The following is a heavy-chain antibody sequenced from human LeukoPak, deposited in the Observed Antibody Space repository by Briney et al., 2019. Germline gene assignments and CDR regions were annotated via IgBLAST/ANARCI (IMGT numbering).Heavy chain of an antibody. J-gene: IGHJ5*02. CDR2: IYYSGST. CDR3: ARAYDYVWGSNRSENWFDP. Sequence: PSETLSLTCTVSGGSLSSYYWSWVRQPPGKGLEWNGDIYYSGSTNYNPSLKSRVTISVDTSKNQFSLKLSSVTAADTAVYYCARAYDYVWGSNRSENWFDPWGQGTLVTVSS. D-gene: IGHD3-16*02. CDR1: GGSLSSYY. V-gene: IGHV4-59*01.